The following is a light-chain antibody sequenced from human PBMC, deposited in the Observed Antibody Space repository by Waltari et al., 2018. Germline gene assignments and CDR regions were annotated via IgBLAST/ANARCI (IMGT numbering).Light chain of an antibody. CDR2: HAS. CDR3: QKHASLPAT. Sequence: VLTQSPGTLSLSPGERATLSCRASRSVSKYLAWYQQTPGRAPRLLISHASTSATGSPDGFSGSGSWTDVSLTISRLVPDDFAVDYCQKHASLPATFGQGTRVEIK. CDR1: RSVSKY. J-gene: IGKJ1*01. V-gene: IGKV3-20*01.